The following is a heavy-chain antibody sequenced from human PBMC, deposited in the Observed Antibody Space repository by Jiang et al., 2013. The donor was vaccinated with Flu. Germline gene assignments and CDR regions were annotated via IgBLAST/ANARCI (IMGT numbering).Heavy chain of an antibody. J-gene: IGHJ3*02. CDR2: FHPVDGQT. V-gene: IGHV1-24*01. CDR1: GKTLTDIS. Sequence: EVKKPGASVKVSCRVSGKTLTDISMSWVRQAPGEGLEWMGGFHPVDGQTVYAQKFQGRVTMTEDTSTETAYMELSSLRSDDTAVYYCTTPTAGDAFDIWGQGTMIIVSS. CDR3: TTPTAGDAFDI.